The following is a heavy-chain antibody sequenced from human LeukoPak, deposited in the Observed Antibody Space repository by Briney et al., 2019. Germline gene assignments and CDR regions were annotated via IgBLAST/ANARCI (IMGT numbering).Heavy chain of an antibody. CDR3: TTLRWWANSF. CDR1: GFIFSYAW. J-gene: IGHJ4*02. D-gene: IGHD4-23*01. Sequence: GSLRLSCATSGFIFSYAWMHWVRQAPGQGLEWVGHIRSKADGGTTDYATPVKGRFTISSADSKNTVYLQMNSLKTEDTAVYYCTTLRWWANSFWGQGTLVTVSS. V-gene: IGHV3-15*01. CDR2: IRSKADGGTT.